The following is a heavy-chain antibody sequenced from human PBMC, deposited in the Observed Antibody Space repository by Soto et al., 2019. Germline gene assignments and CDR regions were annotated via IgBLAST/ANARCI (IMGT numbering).Heavy chain of an antibody. CDR3: ARHLGPTGVMD. CDR1: GDYIGSSAYF. Sequence: SDTLSLTYAVSGDYIGSSAYFWGWTRQFPGKGLEWIASIGPGGNSNYNPSLKSRVTISSDASTNHFSLTVTSVTAADTAIYYCARHLGPTGVMDWGKGLLVTVS. V-gene: IGHV4-39*01. D-gene: IGHD3-16*01. J-gene: IGHJ4*02. CDR2: IGPGGNS.